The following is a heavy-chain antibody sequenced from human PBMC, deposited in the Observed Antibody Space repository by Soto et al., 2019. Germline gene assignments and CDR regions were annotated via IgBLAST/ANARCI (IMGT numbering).Heavy chain of an antibody. J-gene: IGHJ6*02. CDR2: INAGNGNT. CDR3: ARERGGTTWGLFGMDV. Sequence: ASVKFCCKASGYTFTSYAMHWVRQAPGQRLEWMGWINAGNGNTKYSQKFQGRVTITRDTSASTAYMELSSLRSEDTAVYYCARERGGTTWGLFGMDVWGQGTTVTSP. CDR1: GYTFTSYA. D-gene: IGHD1-1*01. V-gene: IGHV1-3*01.